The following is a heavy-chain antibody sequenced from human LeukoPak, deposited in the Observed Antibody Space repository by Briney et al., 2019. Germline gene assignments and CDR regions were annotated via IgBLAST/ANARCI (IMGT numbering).Heavy chain of an antibody. J-gene: IGHJ6*02. CDR2: ISYDGSNK. V-gene: IGHV3-30-3*01. D-gene: IGHD3-10*01. Sequence: GGSLRLSCAASGFTFSNYAMHWVRQAPGKGLEWVAVISYDGSNKYYADSVKGRFTISRDNAKNSLYLQMNSLRAEDTAVYYCARNYGSGSYYLYYGMDVWGQGTTVTVSS. CDR3: ARNYGSGSYYLYYGMDV. CDR1: GFTFSNYA.